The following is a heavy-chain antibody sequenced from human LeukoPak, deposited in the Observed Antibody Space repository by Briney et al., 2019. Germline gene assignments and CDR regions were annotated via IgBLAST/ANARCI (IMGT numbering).Heavy chain of an antibody. CDR2: IRYDGSNK. V-gene: IGHV3-30*02. CDR3: AKDRLWFGGLPRWTMNYMDV. J-gene: IGHJ6*03. D-gene: IGHD3-10*01. CDR1: GFTFSSYG. Sequence: GGSLRLSCAAPGFTFSSYGMHWVRQAPGKGLEWVAFIRYDGSNKYYADSVKGRFTISRDNSKNTLYLQMNSLRAEDTAVYYCAKDRLWFGGLPRWTMNYMDVWGRGTTVTISS.